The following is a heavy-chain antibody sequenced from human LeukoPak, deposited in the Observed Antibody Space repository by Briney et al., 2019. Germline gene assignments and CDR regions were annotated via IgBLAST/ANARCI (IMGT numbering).Heavy chain of an antibody. D-gene: IGHD5-18*01. CDR1: GGSFSGYY. J-gene: IGHJ6*02. V-gene: IGHV4-34*01. Sequence: SETLSLTCAVYGGSFSGYYWSWIRQPPGKGLEWIGEINHSRSTNYNPSLKSRVTISVDTSKNQFSLKLSSVTAADTAVYYCARRGGYSYGYRGYYYGMDVWGQGTTVTVSS. CDR2: INHSRST. CDR3: ARRGGYSYGYRGYYYGMDV.